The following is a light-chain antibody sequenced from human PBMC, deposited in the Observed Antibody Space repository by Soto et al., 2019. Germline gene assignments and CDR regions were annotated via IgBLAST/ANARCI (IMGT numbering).Light chain of an antibody. CDR3: CSYAGSSTYV. J-gene: IGLJ1*01. CDR1: SSYVGSYNL. Sequence: QSVLTQPASVSGSPRQSITISCTGTSSYVGSYNLVSWYQQHPGKAPKLMIYEGSKRPSGVSNRFSGSKSGNTASLTISGLQAEDEADYYCCSYAGSSTYVFGTGTKVTVL. CDR2: EGS. V-gene: IGLV2-23*01.